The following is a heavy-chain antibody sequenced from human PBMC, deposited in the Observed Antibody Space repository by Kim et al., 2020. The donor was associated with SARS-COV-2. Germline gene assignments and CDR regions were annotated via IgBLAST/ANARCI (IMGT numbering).Heavy chain of an antibody. J-gene: IGHJ4*02. CDR3: ARFRMFWGPRSGGDFGDY. V-gene: IGHV4-34*01. Sequence: KSRVTISLDTSKNHFSLKLSSVTAADTAVYYCARFRMFWGPRSGGDFGDYWGQGTLVTVSS. D-gene: IGHD2-21*01.